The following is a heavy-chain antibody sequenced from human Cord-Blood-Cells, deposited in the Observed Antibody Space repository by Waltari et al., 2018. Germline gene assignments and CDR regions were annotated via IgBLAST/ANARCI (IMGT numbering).Heavy chain of an antibody. D-gene: IGHD6-6*01. Sequence: EVPLVESGGGLVQPGGSLRLSCSASGFTFRSYWMHWVRQAPGKGLVWVSRINSDGSSTSYADSVKGRFTISRDNAKNTLYLQMNSLRAEDTAVYYCARSIAARPDYFDYWGQGTLVTVSS. V-gene: IGHV3-74*01. CDR2: INSDGSST. CDR1: GFTFRSYW. CDR3: ARSIAARPDYFDY. J-gene: IGHJ4*02.